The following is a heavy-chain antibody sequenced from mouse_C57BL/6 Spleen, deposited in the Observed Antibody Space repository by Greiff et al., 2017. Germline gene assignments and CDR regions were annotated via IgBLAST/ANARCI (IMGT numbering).Heavy chain of an antibody. D-gene: IGHD1-1*02. J-gene: IGHJ2*01. CDR3: ARVGLRWYYVDY. CDR2: IYPRSGNT. V-gene: IGHV1-81*01. CDR1: GYTFTSYG. Sequence: VQLQQSGAELARPGASVKLSCKASGYTFTSYGISWVKQRTGQGLEWIGEIYPRSGNTYYNEKFKGKATLTADKSSSTAYMELRSLTSEDSAVYFCARVGLRWYYVDYWGQGTTLTVSS.